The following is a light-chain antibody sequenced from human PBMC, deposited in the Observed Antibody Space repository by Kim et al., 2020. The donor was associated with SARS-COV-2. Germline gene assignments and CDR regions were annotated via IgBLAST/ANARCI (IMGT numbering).Light chain of an antibody. CDR2: RDN. Sequence: SVALGQTARTTCGGNNIGSKNVHWYQQKPGQAPVLVIYRDNDRPSGIPERFSGSNSGNTATLTISRAQAGDEADYYCQVWDSSTYVFGSGTKVTVL. V-gene: IGLV3-9*01. CDR3: QVWDSSTYV. CDR1: NIGSKN. J-gene: IGLJ1*01.